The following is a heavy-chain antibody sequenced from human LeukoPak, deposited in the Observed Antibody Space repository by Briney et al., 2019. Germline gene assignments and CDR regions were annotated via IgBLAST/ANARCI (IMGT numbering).Heavy chain of an antibody. Sequence: GGSLRLSCAASGFTVSSNYMSWVRQAPGKGLEWVSVIYSGGSTYYADSVKGRFTISRDNSKNTLYLQMNSLGAEDTAVYYCARLYAEGYFDYWGQGTLVTVSS. CDR2: IYSGGST. D-gene: IGHD3-16*01. V-gene: IGHV3-66*01. CDR3: ARLYAEGYFDY. CDR1: GFTVSSNY. J-gene: IGHJ4*02.